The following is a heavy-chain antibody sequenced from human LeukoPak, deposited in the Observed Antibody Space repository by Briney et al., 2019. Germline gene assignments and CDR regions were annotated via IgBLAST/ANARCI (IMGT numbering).Heavy chain of an antibody. CDR3: ARVSLVVVVAATPAFDP. V-gene: IGHV3-33*08. Sequence: GGSLRLSCAASGFTFSSYGMHWVRQAPGTGLEWVAVIWYDGTNKYYADSVKGRFTISRDNSKNTLYLQMNSLRAEDTAVYYCARVSLVVVVAATPAFDPWGQGTLVTVSS. CDR1: GFTFSSYG. J-gene: IGHJ5*02. CDR2: IWYDGTNK. D-gene: IGHD2-15*01.